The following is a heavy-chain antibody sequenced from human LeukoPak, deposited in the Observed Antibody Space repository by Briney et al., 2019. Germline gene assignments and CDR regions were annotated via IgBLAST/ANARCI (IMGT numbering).Heavy chain of an antibody. CDR3: ATMSGIYYYGMDV. J-gene: IGHJ6*02. D-gene: IGHD1-1*01. V-gene: IGHV3-23*01. CDR2: ISGSGGST. Sequence: PGGSLRLSCAASGFTFSSYAMSWVRQAPGKGLEWVSAISGSGGSTYYADSVKGRFTISRDNSKNTLYLQMNSLRAEDTAVYYCATMSGIYYYGMDVWGQGTTVTVSS. CDR1: GFTFSSYA.